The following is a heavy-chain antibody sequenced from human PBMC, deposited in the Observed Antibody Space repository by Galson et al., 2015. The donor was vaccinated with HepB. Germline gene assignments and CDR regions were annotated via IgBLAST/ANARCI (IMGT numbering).Heavy chain of an antibody. Sequence: SVKVSCKASGYNFSIYDINWVRQASGQGLQWMGWMNPKSGNTGYARRFLGRVTMTRNTSIDTAYMELHSLRSDDTAVYYCARMDRYCGRTSCFSNSDFDYWGQGTLVTVSS. CDR2: MNPKSGNT. CDR1: GYNFSIYD. D-gene: IGHD2-2*01. V-gene: IGHV1-8*01. J-gene: IGHJ4*02. CDR3: ARMDRYCGRTSCFSNSDFDY.